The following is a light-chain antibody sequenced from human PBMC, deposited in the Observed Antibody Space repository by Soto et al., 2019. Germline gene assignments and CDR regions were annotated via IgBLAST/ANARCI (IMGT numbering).Light chain of an antibody. Sequence: DIQMTQSPSSVSASVGDTVTITCRASQSISNCLAWYQQKPRKAPNLLIHTASSLQSGVPSRFSGSGSGTDITITITILQDEDFATYYCQQANSFPLTFGGGTKVEIK. V-gene: IGKV1-12*01. CDR1: QSISNC. J-gene: IGKJ4*01. CDR3: QQANSFPLT. CDR2: TAS.